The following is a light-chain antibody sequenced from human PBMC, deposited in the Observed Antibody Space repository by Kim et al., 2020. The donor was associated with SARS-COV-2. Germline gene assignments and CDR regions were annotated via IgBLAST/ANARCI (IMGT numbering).Light chain of an antibody. V-gene: IGKV1D-13*01. J-gene: IGKJ4*01. CDR2: YAS. CDR3: QQYNKYPHT. Sequence: IQLTQSPSSLSASVGDRVTISCRASQGISNVLAWYQQKPGKPPKLLITYASTLEGGVPSRFSGSGSGTDFTLTISSLQSEDFATYYCQQYNKYPHTFGGGTKLEI. CDR1: QGISNV.